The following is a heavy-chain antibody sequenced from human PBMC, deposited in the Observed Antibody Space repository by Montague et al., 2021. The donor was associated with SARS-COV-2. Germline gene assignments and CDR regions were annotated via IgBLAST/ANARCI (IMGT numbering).Heavy chain of an antibody. Sequence: SETLSLTCTVSGGSIGSHYWSWIRLPRGKGLEWVGHIYYTGITKXKSSLKSRVTISVDTSKNQLSLKLDSVTAADTAVYYCARGSGSASATWFDPWGQGTLVTVSS. D-gene: IGHD6-25*01. J-gene: IGHJ5*02. CDR3: ARGSGSASATWFDP. V-gene: IGHV4-59*11. CDR1: GGSIGSHY. CDR2: IYYTGIT.